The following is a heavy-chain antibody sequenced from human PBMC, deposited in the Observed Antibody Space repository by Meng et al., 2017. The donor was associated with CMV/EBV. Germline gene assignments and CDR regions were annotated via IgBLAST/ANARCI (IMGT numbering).Heavy chain of an antibody. CDR1: GFTFSSYW. Sequence: GGSLRLSCAASGFTFSSYWMSWVRQAPGKGLEWVANIKQDGSEKYYVDSVKGRFTISRDNAKNSLYLQMNSLRAEDTAVYYCARNLALYDYSFLVGATVEDYWGQGTLVTVSS. D-gene: IGHD1-26*01. V-gene: IGHV3-7*01. CDR3: ARNLALYDYSFLVGATVEDY. J-gene: IGHJ4*02. CDR2: IKQDGSEK.